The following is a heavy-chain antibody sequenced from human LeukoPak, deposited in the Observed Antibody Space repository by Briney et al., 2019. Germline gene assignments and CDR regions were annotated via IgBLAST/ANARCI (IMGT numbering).Heavy chain of an antibody. CDR2: IYTSGST. D-gene: IGHD6-6*01. J-gene: IGHJ5*02. Sequence: SETLSLTCTVSGGSISSYYWSWIRQPPGKGLEWIGYIYTSGSTNYNPSLRSRVTISVDTSKNQFSLKLSSVTAADTAVYYCARSYSSSSFWFDPWGQGTLVTVSS. CDR3: ARSYSSSSFWFDP. V-gene: IGHV4-4*09. CDR1: GGSISSYY.